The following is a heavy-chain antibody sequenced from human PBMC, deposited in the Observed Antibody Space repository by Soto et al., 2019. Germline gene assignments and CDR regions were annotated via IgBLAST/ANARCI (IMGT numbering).Heavy chain of an antibody. CDR3: ARLDCRTGRCYSNGYFDC. J-gene: IGHJ4*02. CDR2: IYAGDSAT. V-gene: IGHV5-51*01. Sequence: PGESLKISCMGSGFTFANYWVGWARQMPGKGLEWMGIIYAGDSATRYSPSFQGQVTISVDKSTSTTYLQWSSLKASDNAMYYCARLDCRTGRCYSNGYFDCWGQGTLVTVSS. D-gene: IGHD2-15*01. CDR1: GFTFANYW.